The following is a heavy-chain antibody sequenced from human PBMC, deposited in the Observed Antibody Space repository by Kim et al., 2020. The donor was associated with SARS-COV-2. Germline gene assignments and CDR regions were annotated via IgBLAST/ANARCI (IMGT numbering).Heavy chain of an antibody. D-gene: IGHD3-10*01. CDR2: ISGSGGST. J-gene: IGHJ3*02. CDR3: AKDRGGDYYYGSGSYYHPDAFDI. CDR1: GFTFSSYA. Sequence: GGSLRLSCAASGFTFSSYAMSWVRQAPGKGLEWVSAISGSGGSTYYADSVKGRFTISRDNSKNTLYLQMNSLRAEDTAVYYCAKDRGGDYYYGSGSYYHPDAFDIWGQGTMVTVSS. V-gene: IGHV3-23*01.